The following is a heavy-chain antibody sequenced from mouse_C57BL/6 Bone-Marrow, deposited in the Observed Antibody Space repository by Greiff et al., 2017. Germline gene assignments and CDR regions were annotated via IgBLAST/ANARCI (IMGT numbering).Heavy chain of an antibody. CDR1: GYTFTDYY. J-gene: IGHJ2*01. V-gene: IGHV1-26*01. CDR2: INPNNGGT. Sequence: EVQLQQPGAELVKPGASVKISCKASGYTFTDYYMNWVKQSHGKSLEWIGDINPNNGGTSYNQKFKGKATLTVDKSSSTAYMELRSLTSEDSAVYYCAREGDYWGQGTTLTVSS. CDR3: AREGDY.